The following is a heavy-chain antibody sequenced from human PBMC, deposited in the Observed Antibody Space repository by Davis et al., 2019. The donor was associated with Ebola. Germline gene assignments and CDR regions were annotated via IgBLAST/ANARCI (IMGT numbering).Heavy chain of an antibody. V-gene: IGHV3-23*01. D-gene: IGHD4/OR15-4a*01. CDR2: ISSGDGTT. Sequence: GGSLRLSCAVSGFTFSYYAMTWVRQAPGKGLEWVSGISSGDGTTYYADSFKGRFTISRDNSKNTLFLQMNSLRAGDTAVYYCAKAWGVITTSYYAMDVWGQGTTVTVSS. CDR3: AKAWGVITTSYYAMDV. J-gene: IGHJ6*02. CDR1: GFTFSYYA.